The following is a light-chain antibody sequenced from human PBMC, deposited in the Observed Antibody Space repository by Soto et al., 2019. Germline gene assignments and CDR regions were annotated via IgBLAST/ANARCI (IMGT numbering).Light chain of an antibody. CDR3: CSYAGSSTFYG. CDR1: SSDVGSYNL. V-gene: IGLV2-23*02. CDR2: EVS. Sequence: QSVLTQPASVSGSPGQSITVFCTGTSSDVGSYNLVSWYQQHPGKAPKLMIYEVSKRPSGVSNRFPGSKSGNTASLTISGLQAEDEADYYCCSYAGSSTFYGFGTGTKVTVL. J-gene: IGLJ1*01.